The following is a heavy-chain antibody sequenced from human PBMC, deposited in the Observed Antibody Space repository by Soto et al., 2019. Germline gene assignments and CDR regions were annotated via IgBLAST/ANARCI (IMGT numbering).Heavy chain of an antibody. V-gene: IGHV4-31*03. J-gene: IGHJ5*02. Sequence: QVQLQESGPGLVKPSQTLSLTCTVSGDSITSSGYYWSWIRQHPEKGLEWIGCIYYSGRTDYKYSNPSLKSRLSISVDTSKNQLSLELSSLTAADTAIDYCARSSGWDNWFDPWGQGTLVTVSS. CDR1: GDSITSSGYY. D-gene: IGHD1-26*01. CDR2: IYYSGRT. CDR3: ARSSGWDNWFDP.